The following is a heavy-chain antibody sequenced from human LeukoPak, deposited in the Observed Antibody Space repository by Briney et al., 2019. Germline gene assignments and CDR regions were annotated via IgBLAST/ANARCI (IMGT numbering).Heavy chain of an antibody. J-gene: IGHJ4*02. Sequence: GGSLRLSCAASGFTFSDYSMNWVRQAPGKGLEWVSSISRSSSYIHYADSVKGRFTISRDNAKNSLYLQMNSLRAEDTAVYYCAKVFRGAVAGFDYWGQGTLVTVSS. CDR3: AKVFRGAVAGFDY. CDR1: GFTFSDYS. CDR2: ISRSSSYI. V-gene: IGHV3-21*04. D-gene: IGHD6-19*01.